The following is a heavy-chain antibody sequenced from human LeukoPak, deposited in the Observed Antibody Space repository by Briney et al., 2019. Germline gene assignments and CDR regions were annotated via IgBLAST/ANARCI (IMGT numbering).Heavy chain of an antibody. V-gene: IGHV1-18*01. J-gene: IGHJ4*02. CDR1: XYTFTSYG. Sequence: ASVXXXXXAXXYTFTSYGXSWVRQAPGQGLEWMXWISAYNGNTKYAQKLQGRVTMTKDKSKRTAYMEMRRLRYEDTDVYYCARAPWTTVVTPLNDYWGQGTLVTVSS. CDR3: ARAPWTTVVTPLNDY. D-gene: IGHD4-23*01. CDR2: ISAYNGNT.